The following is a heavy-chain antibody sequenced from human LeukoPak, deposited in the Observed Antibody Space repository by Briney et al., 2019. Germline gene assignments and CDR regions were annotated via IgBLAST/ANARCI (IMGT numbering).Heavy chain of an antibody. CDR3: ARLSRFGELDY. CDR2: INHSGST. J-gene: IGHJ4*02. Sequence: SETLSLTCAVYGGSFSGYYWSWIRQPPGKGLEWIGEINHSGSTNYNPSLKSRVTISVDTSKNQFSLKLSSVTAADTAVYYCARLSRFGELDYWGQGTLVTVSS. V-gene: IGHV4-34*01. CDR1: GGSFSGYY. D-gene: IGHD3-10*01.